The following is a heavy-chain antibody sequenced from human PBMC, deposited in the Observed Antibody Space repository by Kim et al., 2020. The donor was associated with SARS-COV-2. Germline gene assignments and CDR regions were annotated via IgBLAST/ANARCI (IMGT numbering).Heavy chain of an antibody. J-gene: IGHJ5*02. Sequence: GGSLRLSCAASGFTLGGYTMNWVRQAPGKGLEWVSAISGSGVSTYYADSVKGRFTLSRDISKNTLYLQVNSLRVEDTAVYYCARIPNGANYPNWFDPWGQGTLVTFSS. D-gene: IGHD4-4*01. V-gene: IGHV3-23*01. CDR2: ISGSGVST. CDR3: ARIPNGANYPNWFDP. CDR1: GFTLGGYT.